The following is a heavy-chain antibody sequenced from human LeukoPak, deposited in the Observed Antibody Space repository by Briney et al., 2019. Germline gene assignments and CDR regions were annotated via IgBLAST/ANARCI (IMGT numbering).Heavy chain of an antibody. V-gene: IGHV1-46*01. CDR2: INPSGGST. CDR3: ARALPHRRLMDTTMEQHWFDP. J-gene: IGHJ5*02. Sequence: ASVKVSCKASGYIFTSYFMHWVRQAPGQGLEWMGLINPSGGSTRYAQKFQGRVTMTRDMSTSTVYMELSSLRSEDTAVYYCARALPHRRLMDTTMEQHWFDPWGQGTLITVSS. D-gene: IGHD5-18*01. CDR1: GYIFTSYF.